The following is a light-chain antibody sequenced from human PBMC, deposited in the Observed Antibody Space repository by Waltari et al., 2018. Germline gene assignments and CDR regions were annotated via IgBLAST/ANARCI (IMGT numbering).Light chain of an antibody. Sequence: DIVMTQSPDSLAVSLGERATINCKSSQSLLYSSNNKNYLAWYQQKPGQAPELLSYWASTRESGVPDRFSGSGSGTDFTLTISSLQAEDVAAYYCQQYYTTPLTFGGGTKVEIK. CDR3: QQYYTTPLT. CDR1: QSLLYSSNNKNY. J-gene: IGKJ4*01. V-gene: IGKV4-1*01. CDR2: WAS.